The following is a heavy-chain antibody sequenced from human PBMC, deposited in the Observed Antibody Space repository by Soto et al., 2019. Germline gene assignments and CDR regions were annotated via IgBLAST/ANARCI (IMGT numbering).Heavy chain of an antibody. D-gene: IGHD3-3*01. J-gene: IGHJ6*02. Sequence: QVQLVQSGAEVKKPGASVKVSCKASGYTFTSYGISWVRQAHGQGLEWMGWISAYNGNTNYAQKLQGRVTMTTDTSTSTAYMELRSLRSDDPAVYYCATSRDYDFWSGYLAGMDVWGQGTTVTVSS. CDR3: ATSRDYDFWSGYLAGMDV. CDR1: GYTFTSYG. V-gene: IGHV1-18*01. CDR2: ISAYNGNT.